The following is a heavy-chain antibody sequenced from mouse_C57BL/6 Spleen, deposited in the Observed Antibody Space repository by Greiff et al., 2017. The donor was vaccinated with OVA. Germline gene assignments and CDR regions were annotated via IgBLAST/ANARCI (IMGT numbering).Heavy chain of an antibody. CDR2: ISSGGDYI. J-gene: IGHJ3*01. Sequence: EVKLVESGEGLVKPGGSLKLSCAASGFTFSSYAMSWVRQTPEKSLEWVAYISSGGDYIYYADTVKGRFTISRDNARNTLYLQMSSLKSEDTAMYYCTRVTAQAFAYWGQGTLVTVSA. D-gene: IGHD3-2*02. CDR1: GFTFSSYA. V-gene: IGHV5-9-1*02. CDR3: TRVTAQAFAY.